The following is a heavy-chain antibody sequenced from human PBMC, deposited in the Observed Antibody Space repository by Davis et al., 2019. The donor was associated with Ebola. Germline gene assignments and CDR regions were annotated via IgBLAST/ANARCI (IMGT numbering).Heavy chain of an antibody. V-gene: IGHV5-51*01. CDR3: ARQEGLNYYDTRGHEGTFGREAFDI. CDR2: IYPGDSDT. J-gene: IGHJ3*02. CDR1: GYSFTSYW. D-gene: IGHD3-22*01. Sequence: GESLKISCKGSGYSFTSYWIGWVRQMPGKGLEWMGIIYPGDSDTRYSPSFQGQVTISADKSISTAYLQWSSLKASDTAMYYCARQEGLNYYDTRGHEGTFGREAFDIWGQGTMVTVSS.